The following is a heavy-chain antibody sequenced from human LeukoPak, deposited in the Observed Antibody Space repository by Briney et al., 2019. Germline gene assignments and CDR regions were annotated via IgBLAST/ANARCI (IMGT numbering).Heavy chain of an antibody. CDR1: GFTLGSYS. V-gene: IGHV3-48*01. CDR3: ARDAVQAGTPFYFDV. CDR2: ISGTTANI. D-gene: IGHD6-19*01. Sequence: PGGSLRLSCSPSGFTLGSYSMSWVRQAPGKGRQWVSFISGTTANIFYADSVKGRFTISRDNADNSLFLQMNSLRVEDTGVYYCARDAVQAGTPFYFDVWGQGALVTVSS. J-gene: IGHJ4*02.